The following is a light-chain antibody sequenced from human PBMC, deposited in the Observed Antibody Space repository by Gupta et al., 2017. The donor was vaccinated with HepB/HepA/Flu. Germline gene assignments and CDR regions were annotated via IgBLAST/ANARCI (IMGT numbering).Light chain of an antibody. Sequence: DIVMTQSPDSLAVSLGERATINCKSSQSVLYSSSNKNYLSWYQQKTGQPPKLLIYWASTRESGVPDRFSGSGSGTDFTLTISSLQAEYVAVYYCQQYDTTPYTFGQGTKLEIK. CDR3: QQYDTTPYT. J-gene: IGKJ2*01. V-gene: IGKV4-1*01. CDR2: WAS. CDR1: QSVLYSSSNKNY.